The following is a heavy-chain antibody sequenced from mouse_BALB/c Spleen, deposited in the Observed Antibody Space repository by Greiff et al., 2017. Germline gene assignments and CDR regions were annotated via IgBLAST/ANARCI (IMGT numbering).Heavy chain of an antibody. V-gene: IGHV5-6*01. CDR3: ARHDGNYDDAMDD. Sequence: EVKLMESGGDLVKPGGSLKLSCAASGFTFSSYGMSWVRQTPDKRLEWVATISSGGSYTYYPDSVKGRFTISRDNAKNTLYLQMSSLKSEDTAMYYCARHDGNYDDAMDDWGQGTSVTVSS. J-gene: IGHJ4*01. CDR2: ISSGGSYT. CDR1: GFTFSSYG. D-gene: IGHD2-1*01.